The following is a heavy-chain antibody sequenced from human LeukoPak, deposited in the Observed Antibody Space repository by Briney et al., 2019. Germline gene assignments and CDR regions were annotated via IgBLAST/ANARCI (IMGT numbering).Heavy chain of an antibody. J-gene: IGHJ4*02. CDR1: GGTFSSYA. D-gene: IGHD3-22*01. CDR3: ATHPPFYYDSSGHSFDY. V-gene: IGHV1-69*06. CDR2: IVPIFGTA. Sequence: SVKVSCKASGGTFSSYAISWVRQAPGQGLEWMGRIVPIFGTANYAQKFQGRVTMTEDTSTDTAYMELSSLRSEDTAVYYCATHPPFYYDSSGHSFDYWGQGTLVTVSS.